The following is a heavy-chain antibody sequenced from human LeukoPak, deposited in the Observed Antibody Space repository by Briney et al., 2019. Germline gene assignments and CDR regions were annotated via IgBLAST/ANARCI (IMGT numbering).Heavy chain of an antibody. CDR3: AKDGDQYGGSYYYFDY. J-gene: IGHJ4*02. CDR2: ISYDGSNK. CDR1: GFTFSSYG. D-gene: IGHD1-26*01. Sequence: GGSLRLSCAASGFTFSSYGMPWVRQAPGKGLEWVAVISYDGSNKYYADSVKGRFTISRDNSKKTLYLQMNSLRAEDTAVYYCAKDGDQYGGSYYYFDYWGQGTLVTVSS. V-gene: IGHV3-30*18.